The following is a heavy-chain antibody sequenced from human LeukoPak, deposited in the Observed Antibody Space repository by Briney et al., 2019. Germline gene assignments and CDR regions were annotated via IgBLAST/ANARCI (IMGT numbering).Heavy chain of an antibody. D-gene: IGHD2-15*01. V-gene: IGHV4-59*01. Sequence: SETLSLTCTVSGGSISSYYWSWIRQPPGKGLEWIGYIHYSGSTNYNPSLKSRVTISVDTSKNQFSLKLSSVTAADTAVYYCARASYCSGGSCYSSGFDYWGQGTLVTVSS. CDR1: GGSISSYY. CDR3: ARASYCSGGSCYSSGFDY. J-gene: IGHJ4*02. CDR2: IHYSGST.